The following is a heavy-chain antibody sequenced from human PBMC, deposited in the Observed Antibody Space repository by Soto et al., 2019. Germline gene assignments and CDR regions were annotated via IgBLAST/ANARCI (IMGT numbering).Heavy chain of an antibody. D-gene: IGHD3-10*01. J-gene: IGHJ6*02. Sequence: PAVSLRLSCAASGFTFSSAWMNWVRQAPGKGLERVGRIKSKTDGGTTDYAAPVKGRFTISRDDSKNTLYLQMNSLKTEDTAVYYCTITRFEFGDYIPYYYYDHGMDIWGQGTTVTVSS. CDR1: GFTFSSAW. CDR2: IKSKTDGGTT. CDR3: TITRFEFGDYIPYYYYDHGMDI. V-gene: IGHV3-15*07.